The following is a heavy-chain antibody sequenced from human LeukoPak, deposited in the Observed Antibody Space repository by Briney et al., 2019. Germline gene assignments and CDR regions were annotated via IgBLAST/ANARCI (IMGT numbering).Heavy chain of an antibody. CDR3: ARDLGRGYDILTGYFDYYYYGMDV. J-gene: IGHJ6*02. Sequence: PGGSLRLSCAASGFTFSSYSMNWVRHAPGKGLEWVSSISSSSSYIYYADSVKGRFTISRDNAKNSLYLQMNSLRAEDTAVYYCARDLGRGYDILTGYFDYYYYGMDVWGQGTTVTVSS. D-gene: IGHD3-9*01. CDR1: GFTFSSYS. V-gene: IGHV3-21*01. CDR2: ISSSSSYI.